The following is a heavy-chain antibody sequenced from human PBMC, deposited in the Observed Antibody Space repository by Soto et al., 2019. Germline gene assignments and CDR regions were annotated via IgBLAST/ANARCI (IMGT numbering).Heavy chain of an antibody. V-gene: IGHV3-30-3*01. CDR2: ISYDGSNK. D-gene: IGHD3-22*01. J-gene: IGHJ4*02. CDR3: ARDWGLHDSSGYYWGY. Sequence: QVQLVESGGGVVQPGRSLRLSCAASGFTFSSYAMHWVRQAPGKGLEWVAVISYDGSNKYYADSVKGRFTISRDNSKNSLYLQMNSLRAEDTAVYYCARDWGLHDSSGYYWGYGGQETLVTVSS. CDR1: GFTFSSYA.